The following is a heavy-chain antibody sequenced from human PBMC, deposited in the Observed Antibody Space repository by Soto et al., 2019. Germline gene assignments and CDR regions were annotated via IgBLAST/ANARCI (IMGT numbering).Heavy chain of an antibody. CDR2: ISYDGSSQ. CDR3: TRGLLTDYFDY. J-gene: IGHJ4*02. V-gene: IGHV3-30-3*01. Sequence: QVQLVESGGGVVQSGRSLGLSCAASGFTFDTSAMHWVRQAPGKGLEWVAVISYDGSSQFYAGSVKGRFTVSRDNSKNTLYLQVNNLRNDDTAVYYCTRGLLTDYFDYWGQGALVTVSS. CDR1: GFTFDTSA.